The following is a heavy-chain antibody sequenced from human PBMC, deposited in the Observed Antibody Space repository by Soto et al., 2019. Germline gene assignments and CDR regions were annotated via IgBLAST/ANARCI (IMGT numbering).Heavy chain of an antibody. CDR1: GFTFSSYA. J-gene: IGHJ6*02. V-gene: IGHV3-30*14. Sequence: QVQLVESGGGVVQPGRSLRLSCAASGFTFSSYAMHWVRKAPGKGLEWVAVISYDGSNKYYADSVKGRFTISRYNSKNRCYVPVTSRSAEDAALYYCARGRAVCGRTSGYPHYYCYGMDVWGQATTVTVS. D-gene: IGHD6-25*01. CDR2: ISYDGSNK. CDR3: ARGRAVCGRTSGYPHYYCYGMDV.